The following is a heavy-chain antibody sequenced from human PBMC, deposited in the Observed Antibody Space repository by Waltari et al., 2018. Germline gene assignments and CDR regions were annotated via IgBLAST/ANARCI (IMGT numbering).Heavy chain of an antibody. CDR3: ARDPDSYRGVAWDS. CDR1: GFTFSCDW. J-gene: IGHJ4*02. D-gene: IGHD3-3*01. CDR2: INQDGGTR. Sequence: VLLVESGGGLVQPGGFLRLSCAASGFTFSCDWMSWVRQAPGKGLEWVAKINQDGGTRYYVDSVKGRFTISRDNAKNSLYLQMNSLRDEDTAVYYCARDPDSYRGVAWDSWGQGTLVTVSS. V-gene: IGHV3-7*01.